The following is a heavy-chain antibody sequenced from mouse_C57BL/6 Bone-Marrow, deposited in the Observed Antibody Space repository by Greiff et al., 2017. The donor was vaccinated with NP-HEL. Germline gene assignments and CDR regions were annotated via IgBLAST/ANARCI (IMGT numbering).Heavy chain of an antibody. V-gene: IGHV10-1*01. CDR2: IRSKSNNYAT. CDR1: GFSFNTYA. D-gene: IGHD2-5*01. Sequence: EVMLVESGGGLVQPKGSLKLSCAASGFSFNTYAMNWVRQAPGKGLEWVACIRSKSNNYATYYADSVKDRFTISRDDSESMLYLQMNNLKTEDTAMYYCVRSPYYSNSFAYWGQGTLVTVSA. J-gene: IGHJ3*01. CDR3: VRSPYYSNSFAY.